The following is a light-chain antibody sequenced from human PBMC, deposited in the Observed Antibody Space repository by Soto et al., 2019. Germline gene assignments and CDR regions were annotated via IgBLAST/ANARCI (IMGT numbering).Light chain of an antibody. CDR3: QQYNSFWT. CDR1: QSISSW. CDR2: KAS. J-gene: IGKJ1*01. Sequence: DIQMTPSPSTPSASVGDKKNIPFPASQSISSWLAWYQQKPGKAPKLLIYKASSLESGVPSRFSGSGSGTEFALTISSLQPDDFATYYCQQYNSFWTFGQGTKVDIK. V-gene: IGKV1-5*03.